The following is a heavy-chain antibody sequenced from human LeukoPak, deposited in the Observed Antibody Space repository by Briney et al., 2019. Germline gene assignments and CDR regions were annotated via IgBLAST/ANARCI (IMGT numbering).Heavy chain of an antibody. D-gene: IGHD2-21*02. CDR3: AKYTAMAYCGGDCYGGAFDI. V-gene: IGHV3-23*01. CDR2: ISGSGGST. Sequence: GGSLRLSCAASGFTFSSYAMSWVRQAPGKGLEWVSAISGSGGSTYYADSVKGRFTISRDNSKNTLYLQMNSLRAEDTAVYYCAKYTAMAYCGGDCYGGAFDIWGQGTMVTVSS. CDR1: GFTFSSYA. J-gene: IGHJ3*02.